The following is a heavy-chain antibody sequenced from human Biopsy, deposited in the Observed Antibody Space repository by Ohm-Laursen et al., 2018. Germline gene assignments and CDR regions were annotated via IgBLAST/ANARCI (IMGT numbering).Heavy chain of an antibody. Sequence: SVKVSCKAPGGTFSNYGVNWVRQAPGQGLELLGGNIPILGTGNYAQKFQDRVTVAADTSTSTATMELRSLRSDDTAVYYCATKLTGYFHHWGQGTLVIVSS. CDR3: ATKLTGYFHH. CDR1: GGTFSNYG. J-gene: IGHJ1*01. V-gene: IGHV1-69*06. D-gene: IGHD3-9*01. CDR2: NIPILGTG.